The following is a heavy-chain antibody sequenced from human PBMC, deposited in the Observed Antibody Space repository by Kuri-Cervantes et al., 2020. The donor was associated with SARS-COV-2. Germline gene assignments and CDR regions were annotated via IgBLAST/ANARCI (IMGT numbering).Heavy chain of an antibody. CDR2: INPNSGGT. CDR3: ASGSYYYGSGSYFRRPIRFDP. CDR1: GYTFTDYY. D-gene: IGHD3-10*01. J-gene: IGHJ5*02. V-gene: IGHV1-2*02. Sequence: ASVKVSCKASGYTFTDYYMHWVRQAPGQGLEWMGWINPNSGGTNYAQKFQGRDTMTRATSISTDYMELSSLRSEDTAVYYCASGSYYYGSGSYFRRPIRFDPWGQGTLVTVSS.